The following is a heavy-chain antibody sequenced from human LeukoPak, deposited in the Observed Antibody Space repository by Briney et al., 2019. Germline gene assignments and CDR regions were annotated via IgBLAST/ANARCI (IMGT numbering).Heavy chain of an antibody. CDR1: GFTFSTNW. J-gene: IGHJ4*02. D-gene: IGHD5-24*01. Sequence: GGSLRLSCAASGFTFSTNWMSWVRQAPGKGLEWVANIKEDGSEKYYVDSVKGRFTISRDNARNSVYLQMNSLRAEDTAVYYCAREGDGYNSPIDYWGQGTPVTVSS. V-gene: IGHV3-7*01. CDR2: IKEDGSEK. CDR3: AREGDGYNSPIDY.